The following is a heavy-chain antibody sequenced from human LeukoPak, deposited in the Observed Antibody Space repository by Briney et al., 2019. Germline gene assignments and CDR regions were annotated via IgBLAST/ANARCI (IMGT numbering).Heavy chain of an antibody. CDR2: IYYSGST. CDR3: ARAGAVAGRGYFQH. D-gene: IGHD6-19*01. Sequence: SETLSLTCTVSGGSISSSSYYWGWIRQPPGKGLEWIGSIYYSGSTYYNPSLKSRVTISVDTSKNQFSLKLSSVTAADTAVYYCARAGAVAGRGYFQHWGQGTLVTVSS. CDR1: GGSISSSSYY. V-gene: IGHV4-39*07. J-gene: IGHJ1*01.